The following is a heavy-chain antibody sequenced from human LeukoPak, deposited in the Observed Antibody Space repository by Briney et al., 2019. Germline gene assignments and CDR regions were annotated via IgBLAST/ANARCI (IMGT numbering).Heavy chain of an antibody. Sequence: SETLSLTCAVYGGSFSGYYWSWIRQPPGKGLERIGEINHSGSTNYNPSLKSRVTISVDTSKNQFSLKLTSVTAADTAVYYCARGGYITGSSYDAFDIWGQGTMVTVSS. CDR3: ARGGYITGSSYDAFDI. CDR1: GGSFSGYY. J-gene: IGHJ3*02. V-gene: IGHV4-34*01. D-gene: IGHD1-20*01. CDR2: INHSGST.